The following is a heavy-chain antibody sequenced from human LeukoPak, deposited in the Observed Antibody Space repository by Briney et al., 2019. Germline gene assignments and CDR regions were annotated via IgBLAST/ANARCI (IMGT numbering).Heavy chain of an antibody. Sequence: SETLSLTCTVSGGSITSYYWSWIRQPPGKGLEWIGSIYYSGSTYYNPSLKSRVTISVDTSKNQFSLKLSSVTAADTAVYYCAGDQGYCSGGSCYEAFDYWGQGTLATVSS. V-gene: IGHV4-59*12. J-gene: IGHJ4*02. CDR2: IYYSGST. CDR3: AGDQGYCSGGSCYEAFDY. D-gene: IGHD2-15*01. CDR1: GGSITSYY.